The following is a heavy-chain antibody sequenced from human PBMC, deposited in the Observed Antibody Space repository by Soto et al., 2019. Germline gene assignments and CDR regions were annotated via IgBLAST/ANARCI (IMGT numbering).Heavy chain of an antibody. D-gene: IGHD2-15*01. J-gene: IGHJ5*02. CDR3: ARHDDCNDSGCSTGRWFDP. Sequence: QVQLQESGPGLVKPSETLSLTCTVSGGSLSSYYWSWIRQPPGKGLEWIGYIYYSGSTNYNPSLKSRASISLDTSKYQFSLRLTSVTAADTAVYYCARHDDCNDSGCSTGRWFDPWGQGTLVTVSS. V-gene: IGHV4-59*08. CDR2: IYYSGST. CDR1: GGSLSSYY.